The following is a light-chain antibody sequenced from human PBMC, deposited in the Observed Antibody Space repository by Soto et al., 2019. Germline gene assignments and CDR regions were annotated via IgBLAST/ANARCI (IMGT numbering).Light chain of an antibody. V-gene: IGKV1D-12*01. J-gene: IGKJ4*01. CDR3: QQANTFPLT. CDR2: TAS. Sequence: DIQMTQSPSSVSASVGDRVTITCRASQGISSRVAWYQQKPGKAPHLLIYTASSLQSGVPSRFSGTESGTDFTLTISSLQPEDFATYYCQQANTFPLTFGGGTKVDI. CDR1: QGISSR.